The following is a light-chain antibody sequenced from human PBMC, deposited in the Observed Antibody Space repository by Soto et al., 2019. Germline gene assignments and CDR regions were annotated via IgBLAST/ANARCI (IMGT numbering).Light chain of an antibody. CDR1: QTISSW. V-gene: IGKV1-5*03. J-gene: IGKJ1*01. CDR2: KAS. CDR3: QHYNSYSEA. Sequence: DIQMTQSPSTLSGSVGDRVTITCRASQTISSWLAWYQQKPGKAPKHLIYKASTLKSGVPSRFSGSGSGTEFTLTISSLQPDDFATYCCQHYNSYSEAFGQGTKVDIK.